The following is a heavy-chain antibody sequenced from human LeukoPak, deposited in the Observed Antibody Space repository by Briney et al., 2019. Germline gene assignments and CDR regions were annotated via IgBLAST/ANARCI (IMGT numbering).Heavy chain of an antibody. CDR1: GFTFSSYA. J-gene: IGHJ4*02. D-gene: IGHD6-19*01. Sequence: PGGSLRLSCAVSGFTFSSYAMSWVRQAPGKGLEWVSAISGSGGSTYYADSVKGRFTISRDNSKNTLYLQMNSLRAEDTAVFYCAKEQQWPTRHYFAYWGQRTLVTVSS. CDR3: AKEQQWPTRHYFAY. V-gene: IGHV3-23*01. CDR2: ISGSGGST.